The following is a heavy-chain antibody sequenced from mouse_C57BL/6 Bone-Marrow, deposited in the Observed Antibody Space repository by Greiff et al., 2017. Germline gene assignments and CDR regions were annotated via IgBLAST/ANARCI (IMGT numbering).Heavy chain of an antibody. Sequence: EVQLQQSGAELVRPGASVKLSCTASGFNIKDYYMHWVKQRPEQGLEWIGRIDPEDGDTEYAPKFQGKATMTADTSSNTAYLQLSSLTSEDTAVYYCTTLHLLLLAWFAYWGQGTLVTVSA. CDR3: TTLHLLLLAWFAY. D-gene: IGHD1-1*01. CDR2: IDPEDGDT. V-gene: IGHV14-1*01. CDR1: GFNIKDYY. J-gene: IGHJ3*01.